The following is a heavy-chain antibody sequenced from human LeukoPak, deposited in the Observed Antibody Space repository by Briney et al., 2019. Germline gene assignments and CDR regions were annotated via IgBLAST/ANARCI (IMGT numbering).Heavy chain of an antibody. CDR3: AREIWFGELLFFDY. CDR1: GGSISSYY. J-gene: IGHJ4*02. V-gene: IGHV4-4*07. Sequence: SETLSLTRTVSGGSISSYYWSWIRQPAGKGLEWIGRIYTSGSTNYNPSLKSRVTMSVDTSKNQFSLKLSSVTAADTAVYYCAREIWFGELLFFDYWGQGTLVTVSS. CDR2: IYTSGST. D-gene: IGHD3-10*01.